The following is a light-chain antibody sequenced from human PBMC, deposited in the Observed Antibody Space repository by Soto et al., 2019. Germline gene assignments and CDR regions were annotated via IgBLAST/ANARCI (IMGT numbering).Light chain of an antibody. CDR3: CSYAGISTSVL. V-gene: IGLV2-23*01. J-gene: IGLJ2*01. CDR1: SSDFGSYNL. CDR2: EGS. Sequence: QSVLTQPASVSGSPGQSITISCTVTSSDFGSYNLVSWYLQYPGKAPQLLIYEGSRRPSGVSNRFSGSKSGNTASLTISGLQAEDEADYYCCSYAGISTSVLFGGGTKLTVL.